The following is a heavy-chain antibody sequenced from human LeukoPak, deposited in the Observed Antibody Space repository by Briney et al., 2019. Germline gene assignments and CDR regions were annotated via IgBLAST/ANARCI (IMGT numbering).Heavy chain of an antibody. Sequence: PSETLSLTCTVSGGSISTYYWNWIRQSPGKGLEWIGYISSRGNTNYNPSLKSRVTISVDTSKNQFSLKLSSVTAADTAVYYCARALPLTTVTNYYYYYGMDVWGQGTTVTVSS. CDR1: GGSISTYY. CDR2: ISSRGNT. J-gene: IGHJ6*02. V-gene: IGHV4-59*01. CDR3: ARALPLTTVTNYYYYYGMDV. D-gene: IGHD4-11*01.